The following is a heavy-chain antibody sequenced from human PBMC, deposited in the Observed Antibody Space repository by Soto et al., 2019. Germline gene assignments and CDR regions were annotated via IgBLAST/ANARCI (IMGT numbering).Heavy chain of an antibody. D-gene: IGHD4-17*01. V-gene: IGHV3-30*03. CDR2: ISYDGSNK. J-gene: IGHJ4*02. CDR3: TADVPGEGEGEFDY. Sequence: GGSLRLSCAASGFTFSSYGMHWVRQAPGKGLEWVAVISYDGSNKYYADSVKGRFTISRDNSKNTLYLQMNSLRAEDTAVYYCTADVPGEGEGEFDYWGQGTLVTVSS. CDR1: GFTFSSYG.